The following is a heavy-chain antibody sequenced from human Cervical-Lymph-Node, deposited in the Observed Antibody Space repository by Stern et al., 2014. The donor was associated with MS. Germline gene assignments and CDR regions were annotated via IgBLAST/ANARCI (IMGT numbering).Heavy chain of an antibody. CDR1: GFTFSSYS. CDR2: ISSSSSYI. V-gene: IGHV3-21*01. D-gene: IGHD1-1*01. Sequence: VQLVESGGGLVKPGGSLRLSCAASGFTFSSYSMNWVRQAPGKGLEWVSSISSSSSYIYYADSVKGRFTISRDNAKNSLYLQMNSLRAEDTAVYYCARDKTTAGVPGDFDYWGQGTLVTVSS. J-gene: IGHJ4*02. CDR3: ARDKTTAGVPGDFDY.